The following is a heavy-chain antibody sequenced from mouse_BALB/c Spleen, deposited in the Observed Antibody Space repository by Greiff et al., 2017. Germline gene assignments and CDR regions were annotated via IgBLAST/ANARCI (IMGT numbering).Heavy chain of an antibody. V-gene: IGHV14-3*02. J-gene: IGHJ3*01. CDR3: ARSITTVVATDY. Sequence: EVQLQQSGAELVKPGASVKLSCTASGFNIKDTYMHWVKQRPEQGLEWIGRIDPANGNTKYDPKFQGKATITADTSSNTAYLQLSSLTSEDTAVYYCARSITTVVATDYWGQGTLVTVSA. D-gene: IGHD1-1*01. CDR2: IDPANGNT. CDR1: GFNIKDTY.